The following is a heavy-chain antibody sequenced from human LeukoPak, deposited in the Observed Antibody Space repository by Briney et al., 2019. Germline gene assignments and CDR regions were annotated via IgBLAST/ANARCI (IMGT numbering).Heavy chain of an antibody. V-gene: IGHV3-30-3*01. CDR1: GFTFSSYA. Sequence: PGRSLRLSCAASGFTFSSYAMHWVRQAPGKGLEWVAVISYDGSNKYYADSVKGRFTISRDNSKNTLYLQMDSLRAEDTAVYYCARDSDRYYYDSSGYFPYYWGQGTLVTVSS. J-gene: IGHJ4*02. D-gene: IGHD3-22*01. CDR3: ARDSDRYYYDSSGYFPYY. CDR2: ISYDGSNK.